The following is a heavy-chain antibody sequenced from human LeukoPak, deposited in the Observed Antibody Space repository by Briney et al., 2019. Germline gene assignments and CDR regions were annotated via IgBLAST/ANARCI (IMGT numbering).Heavy chain of an antibody. CDR1: GGSISGHY. Sequence: KPSETLSLTCTVSGGSISGHYWSWIRQPPGKGLEWIGYIHFSGSTQYNPSLRSRLTISVDTSKHYFSLKLSSVTAADTAIYYCARVLGSGYSDYWGQGTPVTVSS. V-gene: IGHV4-59*11. CDR2: IHFSGST. J-gene: IGHJ4*02. D-gene: IGHD2-15*01. CDR3: ARVLGSGYSDY.